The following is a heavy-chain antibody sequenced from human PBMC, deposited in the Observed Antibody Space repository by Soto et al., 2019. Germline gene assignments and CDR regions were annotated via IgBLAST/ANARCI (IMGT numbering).Heavy chain of an antibody. V-gene: IGHV3-48*01. CDR1: GFTFSSYS. CDR2: ISSSSSTI. CDR3: ARENRDWFDP. J-gene: IGHJ5*02. Sequence: EVQLVESGGGLVQPGGSLRLSCAASGFTFSSYSMNWVRQAPGKGLEWVSYISSSSSTIYYADSVKGRFTISRDNAKNSLYLQMNSLRAEDTAVYYCARENRDWFDPWGQGTLVTVSS.